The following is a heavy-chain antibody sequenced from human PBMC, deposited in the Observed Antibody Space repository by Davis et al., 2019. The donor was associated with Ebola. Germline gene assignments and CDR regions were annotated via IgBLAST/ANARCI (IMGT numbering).Heavy chain of an antibody. J-gene: IGHJ6*04. Sequence: GESLKISCAASGFTFSSYWMSWVRQAPGKGLEWVANIKQDGSEKYYVDSVKGRFTISRDNAKNSLYLQMNSLRAEDTAVYYCARDLEVGATYFYYGMDVWGKGTTVTVSS. V-gene: IGHV3-7*03. CDR2: IKQDGSEK. D-gene: IGHD1-26*01. CDR1: GFTFSSYW. CDR3: ARDLEVGATYFYYGMDV.